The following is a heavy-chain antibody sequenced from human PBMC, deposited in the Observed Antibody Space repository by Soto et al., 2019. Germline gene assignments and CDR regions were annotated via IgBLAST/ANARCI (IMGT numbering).Heavy chain of an antibody. J-gene: IGHJ3*02. Sequence: SETLSLTCTVSGGSISSYYWSWIRQPPGKGLEWIGYIYYSGSTNYNPSLKSRVTISVDTSKNQFSLKLSSVTAADTAVYYCAREMGVMDWGSRGYAFDIWGQGTMVTVSS. CDR1: GGSISSYY. V-gene: IGHV4-59*01. D-gene: IGHD3-16*01. CDR2: IYYSGST. CDR3: AREMGVMDWGSRGYAFDI.